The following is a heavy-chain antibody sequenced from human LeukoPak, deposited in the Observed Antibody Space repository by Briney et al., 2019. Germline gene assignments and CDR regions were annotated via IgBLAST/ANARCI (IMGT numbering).Heavy chain of an antibody. CDR1: GFTFTHYW. J-gene: IGHJ4*02. Sequence: GGSLRLSCAASGFTFTHYWMNWVRQAPGIGLEWVATIKEDGSEKYYVDSVKGRFTISRDNAKNSLYLQMDSLRAEDTAVYYCGRAVRESDYWGQGTLVTVSS. D-gene: IGHD3-10*01. CDR3: GRAVRESDY. V-gene: IGHV3-7*05. CDR2: IKEDGSEK.